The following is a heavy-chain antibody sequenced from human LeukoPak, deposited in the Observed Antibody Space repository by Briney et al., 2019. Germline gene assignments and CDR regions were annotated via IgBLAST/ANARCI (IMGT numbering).Heavy chain of an antibody. J-gene: IGHJ6*03. CDR2: IKQDGSEK. CDR1: GFTFSSYW. CDR3: ARLYSSSWYGYYYYYMDV. V-gene: IGHV3-7*01. Sequence: PGGSLRLSCAASGFTFSSYWMSWVRQAPGKGLEWVANIKQDGSEKYYVDSVKGRFTVSRGNAKNSLYLQMNSLRAEDTAVYYCARLYSSSWYGYYYYYMDVWGKGTTVTVSS. D-gene: IGHD6-13*01.